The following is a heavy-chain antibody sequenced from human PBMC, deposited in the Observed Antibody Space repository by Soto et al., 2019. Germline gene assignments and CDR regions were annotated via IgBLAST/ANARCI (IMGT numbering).Heavy chain of an antibody. J-gene: IGHJ5*02. D-gene: IGHD2-8*01. CDR3: ARRRGRCSDGVCYSWWFDP. CDR2: VFLGDSDA. CDR1: GGTLSDQW. V-gene: IGHV5-51*01. Sequence: VESLKISCKCSGGTLSDQWICCFLHTPDKGLEWIGFVFLGDSDARYSPAFQGQVAMSADRSGTYLQWSSLKASDTGIYYCARRRGRCSDGVCYSWWFDPWGQGTRVTVSS.